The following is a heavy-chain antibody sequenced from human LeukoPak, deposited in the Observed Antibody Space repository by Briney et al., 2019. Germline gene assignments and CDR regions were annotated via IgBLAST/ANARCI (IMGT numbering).Heavy chain of an antibody. Sequence: SETLSLTCAVSGGSISSSNWWSWVRQPPGKGLEWIGEIYRSGSTNYNPSLKSRVTISVDKSKNQFSLKLSSATAADTAVYYCARGGSTSSYAFDIWGQGTMVTVSS. CDR2: IYRSGST. J-gene: IGHJ3*02. CDR1: GGSISSSNW. V-gene: IGHV4-4*02. D-gene: IGHD2-2*01. CDR3: ARGGSTSSYAFDI.